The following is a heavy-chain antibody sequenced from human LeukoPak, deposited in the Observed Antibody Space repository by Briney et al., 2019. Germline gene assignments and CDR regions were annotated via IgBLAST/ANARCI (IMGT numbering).Heavy chain of an antibody. Sequence: PGGSLRLSCAASGFTFDDYAMHWVRQAPGKGLEWVSLISWDGGSTYYADSVKGRFTISRDNSKNSLYLQMNSLRAEDTAVYYCARNPLGEGSYYYDGYNYYMDVWGKGTTVTISS. J-gene: IGHJ6*03. V-gene: IGHV3-43D*03. D-gene: IGHD3-22*01. CDR2: ISWDGGST. CDR3: ARNPLGEGSYYYDGYNYYMDV. CDR1: GFTFDDYA.